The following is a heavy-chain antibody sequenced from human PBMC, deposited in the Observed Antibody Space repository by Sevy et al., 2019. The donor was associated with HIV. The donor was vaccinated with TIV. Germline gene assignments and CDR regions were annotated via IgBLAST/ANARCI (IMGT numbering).Heavy chain of an antibody. CDR2: ISGSGGST. CDR3: AKGGNPSYYYYMDV. J-gene: IGHJ6*03. V-gene: IGHV3-23*01. Sequence: GGSLRLSCAASGFTFSSYAMSWVRQAPGKGLEWVSAISGSGGSTYYADSVKGRFTISRDNSKHTLYLQMNSLRAEDTAVYYCAKGGNPSYYYYMDVWGKGTTVTVSS. CDR1: GFTFSSYA.